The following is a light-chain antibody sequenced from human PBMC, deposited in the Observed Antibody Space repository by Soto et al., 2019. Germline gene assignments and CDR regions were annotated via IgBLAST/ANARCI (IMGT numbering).Light chain of an antibody. V-gene: IGKV3-15*01. J-gene: IGKJ1*01. CDR3: QQYNNWPPWK. Sequence: EIVMTQSPATLYVSPGEKATLSCRASQSVSSNLAWYQQKPGQAPRLLIYGASTRATGIPARFSGSGSGTEFTLTISSLQSEDFAVYYCQQYNNWPPWKLGQGTKVEIK. CDR2: GAS. CDR1: QSVSSN.